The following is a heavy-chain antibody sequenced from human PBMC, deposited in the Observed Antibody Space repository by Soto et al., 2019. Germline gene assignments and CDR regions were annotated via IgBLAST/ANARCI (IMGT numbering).Heavy chain of an antibody. Sequence: QVQLVESGGGVVQPGRSLRLSCAASGFTFSSYAMHWVRQAPGKGLEWVAVISYDGSNKYYADSVKGRFTISRDNSKNTLYLQMSSLRAEDTAVYYCARDQWIGCISTSCYAYYNWFDPWGQGTLVTVYS. CDR3: ARDQWIGCISTSCYAYYNWFDP. J-gene: IGHJ5*02. V-gene: IGHV3-30-3*01. D-gene: IGHD2-2*01. CDR2: ISYDGSNK. CDR1: GFTFSSYA.